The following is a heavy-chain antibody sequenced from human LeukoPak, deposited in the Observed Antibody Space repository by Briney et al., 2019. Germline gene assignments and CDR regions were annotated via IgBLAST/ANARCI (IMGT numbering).Heavy chain of an antibody. CDR2: ISSGGNTI. CDR1: GFTFSSYE. J-gene: IGHJ4*02. CDR3: ARESTAMVSFDY. D-gene: IGHD5-18*01. Sequence: GGSLRLSCAASGFTFSSYEMNWVRQAPGKGLEWVSYISSGGNTIYYADSVKGRFTISRDNAKNSLYLQMNSLRAEDTAVYYCARESTAMVSFDYWGQGTLVTVSS. V-gene: IGHV3-48*03.